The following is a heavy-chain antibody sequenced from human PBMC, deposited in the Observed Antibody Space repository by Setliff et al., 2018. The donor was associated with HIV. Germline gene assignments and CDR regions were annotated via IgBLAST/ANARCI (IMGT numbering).Heavy chain of an antibody. D-gene: IGHD3-3*01. CDR2: FYYNGNT. Sequence: PSETLSLTCSVSGGSLTSKNYYWGWIRQTPEKGLEWIGDFYYNGNTFYNPSLESRVMISVDTSKNQFSLKLTSVTAADTAVYYCARATYTTLFGVLMGGGLQYWGPGTLVTVSS. V-gene: IGHV4-39*01. CDR1: GGSLTSKNYY. CDR3: ARATYTTLFGVLMGGGLQY. J-gene: IGHJ4*02.